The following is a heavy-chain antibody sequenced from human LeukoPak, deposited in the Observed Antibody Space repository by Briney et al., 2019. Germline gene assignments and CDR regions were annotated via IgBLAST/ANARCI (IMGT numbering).Heavy chain of an antibody. CDR3: ARVRPDGYCSGGSCQSGAFDI. D-gene: IGHD2-15*01. V-gene: IGHV4-4*02. CDR1: GGSISSSNW. CDR2: IYHSGST. J-gene: IGHJ3*02. Sequence: PSETLSLTCAVSGGSISSSNWWSWVRQPPGKGLEWIGEIYHSGSTNYNPSLKSRVTISVDKSKNQFSLKLSSVTAADTAVYYCARVRPDGYCSGGSCQSGAFDIWGQGTMVTVSS.